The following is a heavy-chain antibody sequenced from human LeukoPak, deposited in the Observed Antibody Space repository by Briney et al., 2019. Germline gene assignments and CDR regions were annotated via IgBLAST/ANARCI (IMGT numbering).Heavy chain of an antibody. J-gene: IGHJ4*02. CDR1: EFTFSSYA. CDR3: ARGADDSSGYWEYYFDY. D-gene: IGHD3-22*01. V-gene: IGHV3-23*01. Sequence: GGSLRLSCAASEFTFSSYAMSWVRQAPGKGLEWVSAISGSGGSTYYADSVKGRFTISRDNGKNSLYLQMNSLRDEDTAVYNCARGADDSSGYWEYYFDYWGQGTLVTVSS. CDR2: ISGSGGST.